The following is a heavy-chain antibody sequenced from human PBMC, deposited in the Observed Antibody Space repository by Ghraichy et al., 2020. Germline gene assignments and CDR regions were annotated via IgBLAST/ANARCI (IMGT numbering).Heavy chain of an antibody. D-gene: IGHD2-15*01. CDR2: ISSSGRYI. CDR1: GFTFSTYS. J-gene: IGHJ4*02. Sequence: SCAASGFTFSTYSMNWVRQAPGKGLEWVTSISSSGRYISYADSVKGRLTISRDNAKNSLYLQMNSLRAEDTAVYYCARGRGGKRNFDYWGQGTLVTVSP. V-gene: IGHV3-21*01. CDR3: ARGRGGKRNFDY.